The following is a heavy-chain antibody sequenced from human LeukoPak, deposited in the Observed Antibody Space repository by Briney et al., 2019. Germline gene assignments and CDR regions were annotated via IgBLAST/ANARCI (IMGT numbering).Heavy chain of an antibody. CDR1: GFTFSTYA. Sequence: AGGSLRLSCAASGFTFSTYAMSWVRQAPGKGLEWVSTISRSGTSTDCADSVKGPFTISRDNSENTLYLQMNSLRAEDTALYYCAKDIHGDYGGVDYWGQGTLVTVSS. J-gene: IGHJ4*02. CDR3: AKDIHGDYGGVDY. V-gene: IGHV3-23*01. D-gene: IGHD4-17*01. CDR2: ISRSGTST.